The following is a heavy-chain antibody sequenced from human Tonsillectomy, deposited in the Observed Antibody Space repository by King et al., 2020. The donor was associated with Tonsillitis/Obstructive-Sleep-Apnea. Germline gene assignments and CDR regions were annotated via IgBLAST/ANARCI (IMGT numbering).Heavy chain of an antibody. J-gene: IGHJ4*02. CDR3: ARGGKAAVGKDY. D-gene: IGHD6-13*01. CDR1: GFTFVAYS. Sequence: VQLVESGGGLVKPGGSLRLSCAASGFTFVAYSMNWVRQAPGKGLEWVSSMDPSSTYIYYADSVKGRFTISRDNAENSLYLQMNSRRAEDTAVYYCARGGKAAVGKDYWGQGTLVSVSS. V-gene: IGHV3-21*01. CDR2: MDPSSTYI.